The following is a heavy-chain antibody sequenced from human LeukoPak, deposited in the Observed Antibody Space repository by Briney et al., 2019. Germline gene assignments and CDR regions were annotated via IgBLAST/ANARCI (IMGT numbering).Heavy chain of an antibody. CDR3: ARIYSSGSRYYSDY. CDR2: ISSSGSTL. Sequence: GGSLRLSCAASGFTFSSYEMNWVRQAPGKGREWVSYISSSGSTLYYADSVKGRFPISRDNAKNSLYLQMNSLRAEDTALYYCARIYSSGSRYYSDYWGQGTLVTVSS. CDR1: GFTFSSYE. J-gene: IGHJ4*02. D-gene: IGHD6-19*01. V-gene: IGHV3-48*03.